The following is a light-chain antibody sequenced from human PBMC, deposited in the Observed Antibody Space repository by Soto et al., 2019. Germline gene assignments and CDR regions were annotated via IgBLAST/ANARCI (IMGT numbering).Light chain of an antibody. CDR1: QSVSSNY. Sequence: EIVLTQSPGTLSLSPGERATLSCRASQSVSSNYLAWYQQKPGQTPRLLIYGASSRATVNPDRFSGSGSGTDFTLTISRLEPEDFAVYYCQQYGSSPYTFGQGTKLEIK. J-gene: IGKJ2*01. V-gene: IGKV3-20*01. CDR2: GAS. CDR3: QQYGSSPYT.